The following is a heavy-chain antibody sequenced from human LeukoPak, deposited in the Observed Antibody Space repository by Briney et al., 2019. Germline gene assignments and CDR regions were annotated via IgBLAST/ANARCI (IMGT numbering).Heavy chain of an antibody. V-gene: IGHV3-48*01. CDR3: ARDRSGYRGSFDY. D-gene: IGHD5-12*01. J-gene: IGHJ4*02. CDR2: ISSSSSTI. CDR1: GFTFSSYS. Sequence: PGGSRRLSCAASGFTFSSYSMNWVRQAPGKGLEWVSYISSSSSTIYYADSVKGRFTISRDNAKNSLYLQMNSLRAEDTAVYYCARDRSGYRGSFDYWGQGTLVTVSS.